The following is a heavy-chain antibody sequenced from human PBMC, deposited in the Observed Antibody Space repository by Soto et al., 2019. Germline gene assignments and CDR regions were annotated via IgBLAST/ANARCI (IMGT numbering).Heavy chain of an antibody. Sequence: ASVKVSCKASGYTFTSYGISWVRQAPGQGLEWMGWISAYNGNTNYAQKLQGRVTMTTDTSTSTAYMELRSLRSDDTAVYYCARSSGYYSVDLYNYYMDVWGKGTTVTVSS. CDR2: ISAYNGNT. J-gene: IGHJ6*03. V-gene: IGHV1-18*01. CDR3: ARSSGYYSVDLYNYYMDV. CDR1: GYTFTSYG. D-gene: IGHD3-3*01.